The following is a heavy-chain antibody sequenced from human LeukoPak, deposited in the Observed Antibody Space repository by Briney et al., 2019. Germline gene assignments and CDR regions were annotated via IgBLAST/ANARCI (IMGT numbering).Heavy chain of an antibody. J-gene: IGHJ1*01. V-gene: IGHV3-30*02. CDR3: ASTGGTSQYFQH. CDR2: IRYDGSNK. CDR1: GFTFSSYG. D-gene: IGHD2-8*02. Sequence: RAGGSLRLSCAASGFTFSSYGMHWVRQAPGKGLEWVAFIRYDGSNKYYADSVKGRFTISRDNSKNTLYLQMNSLRAEDTAVYYCASTGGTSQYFQHWGQGTLVTVSS.